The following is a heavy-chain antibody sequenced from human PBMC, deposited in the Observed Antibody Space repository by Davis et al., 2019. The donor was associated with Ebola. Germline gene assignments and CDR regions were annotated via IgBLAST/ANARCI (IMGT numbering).Heavy chain of an antibody. CDR1: GYSFTSYW. V-gene: IGHV5-51*01. D-gene: IGHD3-22*01. CDR3: ARHTMIEGFDY. J-gene: IGHJ4*02. Sequence: KVSCKGSGYSFTSYWIGWVRQMPGKGLEWMGIIYPGDSDTRYSPSFQGQVTISADKSISTAYLQWSSLKTSDTAMYYCARHTMIEGFDYWGQGTLVTVSS. CDR2: IYPGDSDT.